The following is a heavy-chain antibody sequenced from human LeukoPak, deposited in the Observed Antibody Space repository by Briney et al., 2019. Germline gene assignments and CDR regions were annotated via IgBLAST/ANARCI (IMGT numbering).Heavy chain of an antibody. CDR1: GFTFGDYG. CDR2: IRSKSYGGTT. Sequence: PGRSLRLSCAGSGFTFGDYGMSWVRQAPGKGLEWVGFIRSKSYGGTTEYAASVKGRFTISRDDSKSIAYLQMNSLKTEDTAVYYCARDSLPYYDSLTGSYYFYVMDVGGQGTTVTVSS. V-gene: IGHV3-49*04. J-gene: IGHJ6*02. CDR3: ARDSLPYYDSLTGSYYFYVMDV. D-gene: IGHD3-9*01.